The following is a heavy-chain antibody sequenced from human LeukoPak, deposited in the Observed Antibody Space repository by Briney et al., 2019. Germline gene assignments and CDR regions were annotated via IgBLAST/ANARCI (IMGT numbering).Heavy chain of an antibody. V-gene: IGHV3-53*01. Sequence: GGSLRLSCAASGFTVSSNYMSWVRQAPGKGLEWVSVIYSGGSTYYADSVKGRFTISRDNSKNTLYLQMNSLRAEDTAVYYCAKGLASAGVVIIPHCFDYWGQGTLVTVSS. CDR3: AKGLASAGVVIIPHCFDY. CDR1: GFTVSSNY. CDR2: IYSGGST. D-gene: IGHD3-3*01. J-gene: IGHJ4*02.